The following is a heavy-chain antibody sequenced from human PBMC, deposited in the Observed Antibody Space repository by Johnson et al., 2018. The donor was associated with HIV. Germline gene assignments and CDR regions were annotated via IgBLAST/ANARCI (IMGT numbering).Heavy chain of an antibody. V-gene: IGHV3-30*02. CDR3: AKSVACRDDAFDI. D-gene: IGHD2-2*01. CDR1: GFTFSSYG. J-gene: IGHJ3*02. CDR2: LRSDGRHN. Sequence: HLVESGGGVFQPVGSLRLSCAASGFTFSSYGMHWVRQAPGPGLPWVSFLRSDGRHNYYADSVKGRFIISRYNSKNTLSLQMNSLRADYSAVYYCAKSVACRDDAFDIWGEGTMVTVSS.